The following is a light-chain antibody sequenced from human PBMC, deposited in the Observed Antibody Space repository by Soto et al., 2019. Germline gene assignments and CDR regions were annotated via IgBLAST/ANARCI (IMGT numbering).Light chain of an antibody. J-gene: IGLJ1*01. V-gene: IGLV2-8*01. CDR2: DVS. Sequence: QSVLTQPPSASGSPGQSVTISCTGTSSDVGSYNYVSWYQQHPGNAPKLMIYDVSKRPSGVPDRFSGSKSGNTASLTVSGLQAEDEADYYCSAYAGSYTRYVFGTGTKVTVL. CDR3: SAYAGSYTRYV. CDR1: SSDVGSYNY.